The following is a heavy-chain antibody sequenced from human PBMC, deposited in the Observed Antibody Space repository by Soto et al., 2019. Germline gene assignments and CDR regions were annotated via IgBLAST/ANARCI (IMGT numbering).Heavy chain of an antibody. CDR1: GGTFSSYA. CDR2: IIPIFGTA. D-gene: IGHD2-2*01. CDR3: AREGRDSYNTGQYQTH. V-gene: IGHV1-69*13. Sequence: ASVKVSCKASGGTFSSYAISWVRQAPGQGLEWMGGIIPIFGTANYAQKFQGRVTITADESTSTAYMELSSLRSEDTAVYYCAREGRDSYNTGQYQTHWGQGTLVTVSS. J-gene: IGHJ4*02.